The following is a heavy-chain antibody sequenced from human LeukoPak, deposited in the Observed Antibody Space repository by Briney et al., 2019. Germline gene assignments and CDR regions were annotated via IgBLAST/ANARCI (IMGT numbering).Heavy chain of an antibody. J-gene: IGHJ6*03. CDR3: AKDHSSSRGYMDV. V-gene: IGHV3-30*02. Sequence: GGSLRLSCAASGFTFSSYGMHWVRQAPGKGLEWVAFIRYDGSNKYYADSVKGRFTISRDNSKNTLYLQMNSLRAEDTAVYYCAKDHSSSRGYMDVWGKGTTVAVSS. CDR2: IRYDGSNK. D-gene: IGHD6-19*01. CDR1: GFTFSSYG.